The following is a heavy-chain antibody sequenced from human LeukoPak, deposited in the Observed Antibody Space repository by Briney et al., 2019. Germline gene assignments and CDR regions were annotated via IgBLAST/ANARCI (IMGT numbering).Heavy chain of an antibody. CDR2: IFHTGST. CDR3: ARDHSSSSEDY. Sequence: SETLSLTCTVSGYSISSGYYWAWIRQPPGKGLEWIGSIFHTGSTYHNPSLKNRVTISVDTSKNQFSLKLNSVAAADTAVYYCARDHSSSSEDYWGQGTLVTVSS. V-gene: IGHV4-38-2*02. J-gene: IGHJ4*02. CDR1: GYSISSGYY. D-gene: IGHD6-13*01.